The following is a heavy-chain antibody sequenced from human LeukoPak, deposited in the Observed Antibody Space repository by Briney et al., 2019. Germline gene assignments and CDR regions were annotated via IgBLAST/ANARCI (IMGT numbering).Heavy chain of an antibody. CDR1: GGSISSGGYS. CDR3: ARARGYDSSGYSYVNAFDI. Sequence: SETLSLTCAVSGGSISSGGYSWSWIRQPPGKGLEWIGYIYHSGSTYYNPSLKSRVTISVDRSKNQFSLKLSSVSAADTAVYYCARARGYDSSGYSYVNAFDIWGHGTMVTVSS. D-gene: IGHD3-22*01. J-gene: IGHJ3*02. CDR2: IYHSGST. V-gene: IGHV4-30-2*01.